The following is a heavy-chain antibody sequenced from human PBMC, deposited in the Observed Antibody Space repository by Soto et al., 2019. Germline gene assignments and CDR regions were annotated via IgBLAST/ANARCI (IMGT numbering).Heavy chain of an antibody. J-gene: IGHJ6*02. Sequence: SETLSLTCTVSGGSVSSGDYFWSWLRQSPGKRLEWIAYIYYSGSTNYNPSLKSRATISVDTSKSQVSLTLTSMTAADAALYYCARAPNYYYYGFDVWGQGTAVTVSS. CDR2: IYYSGST. CDR1: GGSVSSGDYF. D-gene: IGHD3-10*01. CDR3: ARAPNYYYYGFDV. V-gene: IGHV4-61*08.